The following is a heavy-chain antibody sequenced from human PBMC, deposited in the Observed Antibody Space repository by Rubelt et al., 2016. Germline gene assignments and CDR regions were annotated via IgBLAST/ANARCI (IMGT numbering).Heavy chain of an antibody. D-gene: IGHD3-3*01. V-gene: IGHV2-70*15. CDR3: ARSLRVLEWLTDDY. J-gene: IGHJ4*02. CDR2: IDRDDDK. Sequence: QVTLRESGPALVKPTHTLTLTCTFSGFSLSTSGMCVSWIRQPPGKALEWLARIDRDDDKYYSTSLKTRLTIPKNTSKNQVVLTMTNMDPVDTATYYCARSLRVLEWLTDDYWGQGTLVTVSS. CDR1: GFSLSTSGMC.